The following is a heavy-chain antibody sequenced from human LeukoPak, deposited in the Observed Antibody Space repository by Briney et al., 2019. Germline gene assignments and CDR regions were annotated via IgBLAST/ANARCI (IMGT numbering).Heavy chain of an antibody. Sequence: TLSLTCTVSGGSISSGGYYWSWIRQHPGKGLEWIGYISYSGSTYYNPSLKGRVTISVDTSKNQFSLELSSVTAADTAVYYCARVQSSGWYNDYWGQGTLVTVSS. D-gene: IGHD6-19*01. J-gene: IGHJ4*02. CDR2: ISYSGST. V-gene: IGHV4-31*03. CDR1: GGSISSGGYY. CDR3: ARVQSSGWYNDY.